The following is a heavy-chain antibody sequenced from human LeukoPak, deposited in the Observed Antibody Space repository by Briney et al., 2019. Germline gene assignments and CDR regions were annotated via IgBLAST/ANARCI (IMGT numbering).Heavy chain of an antibody. CDR2: INPNSGGT. Sequence: GASVKVSCKASGYTFTGYYMHWVRQAPGQGLEWMGWINPNSGGTNYAQKFQGWVTMTRDTSISTAYMELSRLRSDDTAVYYCARGPPIVVVPAARIDPWGQGTLVTASS. J-gene: IGHJ5*02. D-gene: IGHD2-2*01. CDR1: GYTFTGYY. V-gene: IGHV1-2*04. CDR3: ARGPPIVVVPAARIDP.